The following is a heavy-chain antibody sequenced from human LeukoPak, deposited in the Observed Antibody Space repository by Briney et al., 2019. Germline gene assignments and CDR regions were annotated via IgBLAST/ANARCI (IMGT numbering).Heavy chain of an antibody. CDR3: TRGPIQVWLYYGMDV. CDR1: GFTFGDHA. Sequence: GALRLSCTASGFTFGDHAMGWVRQAPGKGLEWVGFVRSKAYGGTTEYAASVKGRFIISRDGSKSIAYLQMNSLKTEDTAVYYCTRGPIQVWLYYGMDVWGQGTTVIVSS. V-gene: IGHV3-49*04. D-gene: IGHD5-18*01. CDR2: VRSKAYGGTT. J-gene: IGHJ6*02.